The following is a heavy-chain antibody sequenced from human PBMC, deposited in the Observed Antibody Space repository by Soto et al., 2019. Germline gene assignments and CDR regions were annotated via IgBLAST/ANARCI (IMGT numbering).Heavy chain of an antibody. D-gene: IGHD2-15*01. CDR1: GFTFSSYS. V-gene: IGHV3-21*01. J-gene: IGHJ6*02. CDR3: ARDQGYGSLYYYGMDV. CDR2: ISSSSSYI. Sequence: EVQLVESGGGLVKPGGSLRLSCAASGFTFSSYSMNWVRQAPGKGLEWVSSISSSSSYIYYADSVKGRFTISRDNAKNSLYLQMNSLRAEDTAVSYCARDQGYGSLYYYGMDVWGQGTTVTVSS.